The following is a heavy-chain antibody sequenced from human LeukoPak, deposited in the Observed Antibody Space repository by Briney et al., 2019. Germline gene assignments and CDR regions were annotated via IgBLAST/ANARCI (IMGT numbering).Heavy chain of an antibody. CDR1: GFTLCSHS. V-gene: IGHV3-23*01. Sequence: GGALRLSCAASGFTLCSHSLSWVRQAPGKGLGWVSAIGGSGGSTYYADSVKGRFTISRDNSKNTLYLQMNSLRAEDTAVYYCAKDLKYYGPFDYWGQGTLVTVSS. D-gene: IGHD3-10*01. CDR2: IGGSGGST. CDR3: AKDLKYYGPFDY. J-gene: IGHJ4*02.